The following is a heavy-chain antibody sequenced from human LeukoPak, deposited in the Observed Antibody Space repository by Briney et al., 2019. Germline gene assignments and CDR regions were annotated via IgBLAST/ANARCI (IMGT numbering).Heavy chain of an antibody. CDR3: ARAYYDFWSGSCFDY. Sequence: ASVKVSCKASGYTFTGYYMDWVRQAPGQGLEWMGWINPNSGGTNYAQKFQGRVTMTRDTSISTAYMELSRLRSDDTAVYYCARAYYDFWSGSCFDYWGQGTLVTVSS. D-gene: IGHD3-3*01. J-gene: IGHJ4*02. CDR2: INPNSGGT. CDR1: GYTFTGYY. V-gene: IGHV1-2*02.